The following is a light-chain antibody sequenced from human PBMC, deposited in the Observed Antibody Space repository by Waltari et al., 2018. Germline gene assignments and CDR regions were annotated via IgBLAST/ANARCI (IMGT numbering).Light chain of an antibody. CDR3: QKYDTSPYT. CDR2: GTY. Sequence: LTQSPATLSLSPGERATLSCRASQSVSSYLAWFQQKPGQAPRLLIYGTYTRASGTPDRFSGSGSGTDFTLTISSLEPEDFAVYYCQKYDTSPYTFGQGTTVEIK. CDR1: QSVSSY. V-gene: IGKV3-20*01. J-gene: IGKJ2*01.